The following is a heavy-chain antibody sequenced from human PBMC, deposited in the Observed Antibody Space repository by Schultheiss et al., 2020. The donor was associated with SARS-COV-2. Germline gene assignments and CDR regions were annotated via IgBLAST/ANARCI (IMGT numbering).Heavy chain of an antibody. CDR3: ARVLSSGWLQLDY. Sequence: GGSLRLSCAASGFTFNTYTMNWVRQAPGKGLEWVSSISSRNTYIDYADSVRGRFTISRDNSKDSLYLQMNSLGAEDTAVYYCARVLSSGWLQLDYWGQGTLVTVSS. V-gene: IGHV3-21*01. CDR1: GFTFNTYT. D-gene: IGHD5-24*01. J-gene: IGHJ4*02. CDR2: ISSRNTYI.